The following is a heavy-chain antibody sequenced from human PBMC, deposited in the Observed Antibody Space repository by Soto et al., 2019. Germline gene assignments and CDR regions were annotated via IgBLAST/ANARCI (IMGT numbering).Heavy chain of an antibody. Sequence: GGSLRLSCAASGFTFDDYAMHWVRQAPGKGLEWVSGISWNSGSIGYADSVKGRLTISRDNAKKSLYLQMNSLRAEDTAFYYCAKYIGGGVFGSGSYYNYFDYWGQGTLVTVSS. V-gene: IGHV3-9*01. CDR3: AKYIGGGVFGSGSYYNYFDY. J-gene: IGHJ4*02. D-gene: IGHD3-10*01. CDR2: ISWNSGSI. CDR1: GFTFDDYA.